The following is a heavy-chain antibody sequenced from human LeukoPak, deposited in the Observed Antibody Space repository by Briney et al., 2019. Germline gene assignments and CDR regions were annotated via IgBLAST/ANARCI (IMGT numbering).Heavy chain of an antibody. CDR1: GGSISGGGYS. D-gene: IGHD2-15*01. CDR3: ARGSRYCSGGSCYSSWFDP. Sequence: SETLSLTCAVSGGSISGGGYSWSWIRQPPGKGLEWIGYIYHSGSTYYNPSLKSRVTISVDRSKTQFSLKLSSVTAADTAVYYCARGSRYCSGGSCYSSWFDPWGQGTLVTVSS. V-gene: IGHV4-30-2*01. J-gene: IGHJ5*02. CDR2: IYHSGST.